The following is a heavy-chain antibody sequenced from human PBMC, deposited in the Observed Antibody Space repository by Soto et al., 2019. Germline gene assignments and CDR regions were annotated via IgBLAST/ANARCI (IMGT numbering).Heavy chain of an antibody. Sequence: QLQLQESGPGLVKPSETLSLTCTVSGGSVSSNSYSWGWIRQSPGKGLEWIGTIYSSENTYYNPSLLSRDTISVDTSKNEFSLRLSSVTAADTAVYYCARLNGYCVSTNCHGYYGMDVWGQGTTVTVSS. CDR1: GGSVSSNSYS. CDR2: IYSSENT. J-gene: IGHJ6*02. V-gene: IGHV4-39*01. CDR3: ARLNGYCVSTNCHGYYGMDV. D-gene: IGHD2-2*03.